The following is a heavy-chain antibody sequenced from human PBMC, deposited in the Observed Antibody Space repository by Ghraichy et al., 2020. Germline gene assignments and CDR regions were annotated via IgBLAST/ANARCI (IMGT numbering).Heavy chain of an antibody. J-gene: IGHJ4*02. D-gene: IGHD3-10*01. CDR2: TFYRSKWYS. CDR1: GDSVSSNSAT. Sequence: LTCAISGDSVSSNSATWDWIRQSPSRGLEWLGRTFYRSKWYSEYAVSVKSRITINPDTSKNQFSLQLNSVTPEDTALYYCARQYIYGFDYWGQGTLVTVSS. CDR3: ARQYIYGFDY. V-gene: IGHV6-1*01.